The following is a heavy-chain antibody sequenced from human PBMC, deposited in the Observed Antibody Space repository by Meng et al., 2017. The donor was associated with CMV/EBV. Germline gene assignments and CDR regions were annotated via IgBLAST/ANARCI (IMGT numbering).Heavy chain of an antibody. Sequence: SLKISCAASGFGFDDYGMHWVRQVPGKGLEWVAAISWNSEDIEYADSVRGRFTISRDNAKHSLYLQMSSLRPDDTAFYYCAKAYCSSTSCYEPLNHWGQGTLVTVSS. CDR2: ISWNSEDI. V-gene: IGHV3-9*01. D-gene: IGHD2-2*01. CDR1: GFGFDDYG. J-gene: IGHJ4*02. CDR3: AKAYCSSTSCYEPLNH.